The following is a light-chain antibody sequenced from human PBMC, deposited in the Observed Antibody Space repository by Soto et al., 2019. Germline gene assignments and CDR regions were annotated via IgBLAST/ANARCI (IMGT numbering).Light chain of an antibody. CDR1: QSVGSW. CDR2: KAS. CDR3: QQYGSSSPWT. J-gene: IGKJ1*01. V-gene: IGKV1-5*03. Sequence: DIQMTQSPSTLSASVGVRVTITCRASQSVGSWLAWYQQKPGKAPKLLIYKASSLESGVPSRFSGSGFGTEFSLTISSLQPDDFASYHCQQYGSSSPWTFGQGTKVEIK.